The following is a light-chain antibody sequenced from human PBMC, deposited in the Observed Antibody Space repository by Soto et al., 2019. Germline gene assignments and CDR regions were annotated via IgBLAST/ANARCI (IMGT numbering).Light chain of an antibody. V-gene: IGLV1-44*01. Sequence: QSVLTQPPSASGTPGQRVTISCSGSSSNIGSNTVNWYQQLPGTAPKLLIYSNNQRPSGVPDRFSGSKSGTSASLAISGLQSEDEADYYCAAWDDSLNGVVFGGWTKPTVL. CDR1: SSNIGSNT. CDR2: SNN. J-gene: IGLJ2*01. CDR3: AAWDDSLNGVV.